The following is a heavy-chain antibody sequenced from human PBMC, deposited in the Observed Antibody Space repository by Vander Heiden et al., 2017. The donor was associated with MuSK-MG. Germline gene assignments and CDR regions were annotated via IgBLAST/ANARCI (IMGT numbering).Heavy chain of an antibody. V-gene: IGHV4-4*02. CDR2: IYHTGST. J-gene: IGHJ1*01. Sequence: QVQLQESGPGLVKPSGTLSLTCAVSGGSISSSNWWSWVPQPPGKGLEWIGKIYHTGSTTYNPSLKSRPTISIDKSKNQFSLRLTSVTAADTAVYYCARDDFDNNGARKRFQHWGQGTLVTVSS. CDR1: GGSISSSNW. D-gene: IGHD3-22*01. CDR3: ARDDFDNNGARKRFQH.